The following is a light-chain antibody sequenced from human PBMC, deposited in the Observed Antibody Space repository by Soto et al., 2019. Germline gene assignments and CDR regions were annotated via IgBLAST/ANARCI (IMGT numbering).Light chain of an antibody. V-gene: IGLV2-23*02. CDR2: EVS. J-gene: IGLJ2*01. CDR3: CSYAGSSTAVV. Sequence: QSVLTQPASVSGSPGQSITISCTGTSSDVGSYNLVSWYQQHPGKAPKLMIYEVSKRPSGVSNRFSGSKSRNTASLTISGLQAEDEADYHCCSYAGSSTAVVFGGGTKLTVL. CDR1: SSDVGSYNL.